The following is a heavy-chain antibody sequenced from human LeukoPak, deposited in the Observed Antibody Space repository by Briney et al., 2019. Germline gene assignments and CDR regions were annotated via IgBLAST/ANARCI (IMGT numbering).Heavy chain of an antibody. CDR2: ISGSGGST. J-gene: IGHJ4*02. CDR1: GFTFSSYA. CDR3: AKDLVTGSLDY. V-gene: IGHV3-23*01. D-gene: IGHD3-10*01. Sequence: GGSLRLSCAASGFTFSSYAMTWVRQAPGKGLEWVSSISGSGGSTYYADSVRGRFTISRDNSKNTLYLQMNSLRAEDTAVYYCAKDLVTGSLDYWGQGTLVTVSS.